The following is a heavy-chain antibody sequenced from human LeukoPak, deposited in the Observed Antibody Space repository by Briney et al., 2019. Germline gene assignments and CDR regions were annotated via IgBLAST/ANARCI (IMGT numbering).Heavy chain of an antibody. CDR2: ISSSSSYI. J-gene: IGHJ4*02. CDR3: ARKPTYCSSTSCYALFDY. CDR1: GFTFSSYS. D-gene: IGHD2-2*01. Sequence: GGSLRLSCAASGFTFSSYSMNWVRQAPGKGLEWVSSISSSSSYIYYADSVKGRFTISRDNAKNSLYPQMNSLRAEDTAVYYCARKPTYCSSTSCYALFDYWGQGTLVTVSS. V-gene: IGHV3-21*01.